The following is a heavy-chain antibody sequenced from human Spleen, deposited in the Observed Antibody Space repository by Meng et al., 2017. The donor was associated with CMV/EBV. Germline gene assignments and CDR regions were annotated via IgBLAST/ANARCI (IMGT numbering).Heavy chain of an antibody. J-gene: IGHJ4*02. CDR3: ARDTSYGSFDY. Sequence: GESLKISCAASGFTFSNAWMSWVRQAPGKGLVWVSRINSDGSSTSYADSVKGRFTISRDNARNSLYLQMNSLRAEDTAFYHCARDTSYGSFDYWGQGTMVTVSS. CDR1: GFTFSNAW. CDR2: INSDGSST. V-gene: IGHV3-74*01. D-gene: IGHD3-10*01.